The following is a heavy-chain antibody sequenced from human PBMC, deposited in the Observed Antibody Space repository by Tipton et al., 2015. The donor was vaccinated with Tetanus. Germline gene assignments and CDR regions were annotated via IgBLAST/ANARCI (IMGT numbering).Heavy chain of an antibody. CDR3: AKDSWEEVGDTDSSYFDY. J-gene: IGHJ4*02. D-gene: IGHD1-26*01. CDR2: ISGSGGST. CDR1: GFTFSSYA. Sequence: SLRLSCAASGFTFSSYAMSWVRQAPGKGLEWVSAISGSGGSTYYADSVKGRFTISRDNSKNTLYLQMNSLRAEDTAVYYCAKDSWEEVGDTDSSYFDYWGQGTLVTVSS. V-gene: IGHV3-23*01.